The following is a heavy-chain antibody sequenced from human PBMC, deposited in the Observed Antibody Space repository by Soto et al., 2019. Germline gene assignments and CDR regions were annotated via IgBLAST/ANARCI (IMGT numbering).Heavy chain of an antibody. Sequence: SETLSLTCTVSGGSISSSSYYWGWIRQPPGKGLEWIGSIYYSGSTYYNPSLKSRVTISVDTSKNQFSLKLSSVTAADTAVYYCARNPGVEVRGVVYARLVDYWGQGTLVTVSS. J-gene: IGHJ4*02. D-gene: IGHD3-10*01. CDR3: ARNPGVEVRGVVYARLVDY. CDR1: GGSISSSSYY. CDR2: IYYSGST. V-gene: IGHV4-39*07.